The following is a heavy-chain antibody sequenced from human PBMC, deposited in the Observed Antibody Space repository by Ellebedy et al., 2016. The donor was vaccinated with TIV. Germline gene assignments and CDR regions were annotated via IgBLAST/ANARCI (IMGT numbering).Heavy chain of an antibody. J-gene: IGHJ4*02. CDR1: GYTFTAYY. CDR3: ARDNYLGFGKSFHFDH. D-gene: IGHD4-11*01. Sequence: ASVKVSCKASGYTFTAYYMHCLRQAPGQGLEWMGWMNPNSGDINYAQKFQGRVTITRDTSISTAYMELSSLTSDDTAVYYCARDNYLGFGKSFHFDHWGQGTPVTVSS. V-gene: IGHV1-2*02. CDR2: MNPNSGDI.